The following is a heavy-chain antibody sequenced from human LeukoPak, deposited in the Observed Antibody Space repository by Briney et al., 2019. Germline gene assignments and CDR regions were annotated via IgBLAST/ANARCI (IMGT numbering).Heavy chain of an antibody. CDR2: ISSSGSYI. J-gene: IGHJ4*02. CDR1: GFTFSSYI. V-gene: IGHV3-21*01. CDR3: ARGSGVQVWSSLDY. Sequence: PGGSLRLSCEASGFTFSSYIVNWVRPAPGKGLAWVSSISSSGSYIYYADSVKGRFTYSRDNAKNSLYLQMNSLRAEDTAVYYCARGSGVQVWSSLDYWGQGTLVTVSS. D-gene: IGHD5-18*01.